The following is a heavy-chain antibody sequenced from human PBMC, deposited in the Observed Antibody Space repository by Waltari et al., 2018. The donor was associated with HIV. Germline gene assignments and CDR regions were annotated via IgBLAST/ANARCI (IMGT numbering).Heavy chain of an antibody. V-gene: IGHV1-2*02. CDR1: GYTFTGYY. Sequence: QVQLVQSGAEVKKPGASVKVSCKASGYTFTGYYMHWVRQATGQGLEWMGWINPNSGGTNYAPKFQGRVTMTRDTSISTAYMELSRLRSDDTAVYYCARGGEGYCTNGVCYYWFDPWGQGTLVTVSS. CDR2: INPNSGGT. J-gene: IGHJ5*02. CDR3: ARGGEGYCTNGVCYYWFDP. D-gene: IGHD2-8*01.